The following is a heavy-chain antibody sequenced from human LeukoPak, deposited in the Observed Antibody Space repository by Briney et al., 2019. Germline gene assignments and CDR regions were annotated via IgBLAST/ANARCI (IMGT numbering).Heavy chain of an antibody. CDR1: GYTFIGYY. CDR3: ARDGRYNLNYADY. V-gene: IGHV1-18*04. CDR2: ISAYNGNT. Sequence: ASVKVSCKASGYTFIGYYMRWVRQAPGQGLEWMGWISAYNGNTNYAQKLQGRVTMTTDTSTSTAYMELRSLRSDDTAVYYCARDGRYNLNYADYWGQGTLVTVSS. D-gene: IGHD1-20*01. J-gene: IGHJ4*02.